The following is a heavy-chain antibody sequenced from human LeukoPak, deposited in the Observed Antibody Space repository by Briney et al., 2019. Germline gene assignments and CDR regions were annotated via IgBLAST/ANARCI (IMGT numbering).Heavy chain of an antibody. Sequence: GGSLRLSCAASGFTFSSYAMHWVRQAPGKGLEWVVVISHDGSNNNYADSVKGRFTISRDNSKNTLYLQMNSLRPEDTAVYYCAKVRVGTAHFDYWGQGTLVTVSS. CDR1: GFTFSSYA. CDR2: ISHDGSNN. J-gene: IGHJ4*02. CDR3: AKVRVGTAHFDY. V-gene: IGHV3-30*04. D-gene: IGHD2-15*01.